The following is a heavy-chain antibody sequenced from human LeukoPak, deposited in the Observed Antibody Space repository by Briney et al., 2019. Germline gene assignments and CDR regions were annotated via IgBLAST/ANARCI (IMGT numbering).Heavy chain of an antibody. J-gene: IGHJ4*02. CDR3: ARARSAGSYYFDY. D-gene: IGHD1-26*01. CDR2: ISSTSTYI. CDR1: GFSFSSYN. V-gene: IGHV3-21*01. Sequence: SGGSLRLSCAASGFSFSSYNFIWVRQAPGKGLEWVSSISSTSTYIYYADSVKGRFTISRDNAKNSLYLQMNSLRAEDTAVYYCARARSAGSYYFDYWGQGTLVTVSS.